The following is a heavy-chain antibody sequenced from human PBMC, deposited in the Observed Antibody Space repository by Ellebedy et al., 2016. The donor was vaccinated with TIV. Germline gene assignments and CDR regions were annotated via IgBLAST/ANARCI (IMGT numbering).Heavy chain of an antibody. CDR3: TTGLGKTDFDY. V-gene: IGHV3-15*01. D-gene: IGHD7-27*01. J-gene: IGHJ4*02. CDR2: IKSKTDGGTR. CDR1: GFTFSNAW. Sequence: GESLKISXAASGFTFSNAWMSWVRQAPGKGLEWVGRIKSKTDGGTRDFAAPVKGRFSISRDDSKNTLYAQMSSLKTEDTAVYYCTTGLGKTDFDYWGRGTLVTVSS.